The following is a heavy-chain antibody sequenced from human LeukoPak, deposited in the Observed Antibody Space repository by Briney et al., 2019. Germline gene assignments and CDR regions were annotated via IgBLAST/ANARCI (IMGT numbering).Heavy chain of an antibody. CDR2: FDPEDGET. J-gene: IGHJ5*02. CDR1: GYTVTELS. CDR3: ATVISYYGSGGPFDP. Sequence: ASVKVSCKVSGYTVTELSMHWVRQAPGKGLEWMGGFDPEDGETIYAQKFQGRVTMTEDTSTDTAYMELSSLRSEDTAVYYCATVISYYGSGGPFDPWGQGTLVTVSS. V-gene: IGHV1-24*01. D-gene: IGHD3-10*01.